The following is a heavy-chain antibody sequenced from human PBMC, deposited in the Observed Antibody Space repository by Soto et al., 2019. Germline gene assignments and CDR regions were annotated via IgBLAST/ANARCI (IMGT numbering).Heavy chain of an antibody. J-gene: IGHJ4*02. CDR3: ATCIVGATDYFDY. V-gene: IGHV5-51*01. CDR1: GYSFTSYW. Sequence: PVESLKISCKGSGYSFTSYWICCFLQMPVKVLEWMGIIYPGDSDTRYSPSFQGQVTISADKSISTAYLQWSSLKASDTAMYYCATCIVGATDYFDYWGQGTLVTVSS. CDR2: IYPGDSDT. D-gene: IGHD1-26*01.